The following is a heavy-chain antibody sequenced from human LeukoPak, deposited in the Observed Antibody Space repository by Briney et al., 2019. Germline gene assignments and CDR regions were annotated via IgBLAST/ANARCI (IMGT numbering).Heavy chain of an antibody. J-gene: IGHJ5*02. CDR2: VSDSGART. CDR1: GFSFSNYA. D-gene: IGHD1-26*01. Sequence: GGSLRLSCAASGFSFSNYAMSWVRQAPENGLGWVSTVSDSGARTYYPDSVEGRFTIYRNNSKNRLYLHMNRLRAEDTAIYFCAKDLGRDLLRWLDPWGQGTLVAVSS. CDR3: AKDLGRDLLRWLDP. V-gene: IGHV3-23*01.